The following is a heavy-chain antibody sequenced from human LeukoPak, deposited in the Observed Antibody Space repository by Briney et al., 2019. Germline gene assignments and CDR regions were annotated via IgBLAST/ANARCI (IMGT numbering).Heavy chain of an antibody. D-gene: IGHD2-2*01. V-gene: IGHV4-59*12. CDR1: GGSISSYY. J-gene: IGHJ5*02. CDR3: ARRPGVPAALKARWFDP. CDR2: IYYSGST. Sequence: PSGTLSLTCTVSGGSISSYYWSWIRQPPGKGLEWIGYIYYSGSTNYNPSLKSRVTISVDTSKNQFSLKLSSVTAADTAVYYCARRPGVPAALKARWFDPWGQGTLVTVSS.